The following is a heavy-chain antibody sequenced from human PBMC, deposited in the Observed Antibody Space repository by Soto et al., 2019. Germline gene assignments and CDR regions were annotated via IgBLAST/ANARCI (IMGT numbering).Heavy chain of an antibody. CDR3: ARLPSSGWYDYYYGMDV. V-gene: IGHV5-51*01. J-gene: IGHJ6*02. D-gene: IGHD6-19*01. CDR2: IYPGDSDT. Sequence: GESLKISCKGSGYSFTIYWIGWVRQMPGKGLERMGIIYPGDSDTRYSPSFQGQVTISADKSISTAYLQWSSLKASDTAMYYCARLPSSGWYDYYYGMDVWGQGTTVTVSS. CDR1: GYSFTIYW.